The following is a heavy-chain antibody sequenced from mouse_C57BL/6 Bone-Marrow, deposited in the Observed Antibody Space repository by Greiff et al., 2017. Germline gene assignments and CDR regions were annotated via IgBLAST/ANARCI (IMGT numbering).Heavy chain of an antibody. CDR2: IRNKANGYTT. V-gene: IGHV7-3*01. CDR1: GFTFTDYY. D-gene: IGHD4-1*01. Sequence: DVKLVESGGGLVQPGGSLSLSCAASGFTFTDYYMSWVRQPPGKALEWLGFIRNKANGYTTEYSASVKGRFTISRDNSQSILYLQMNALRAEDSATYYCARLWGFYFGYWGQGTTLTVSS. CDR3: ARLWGFYFGY. J-gene: IGHJ2*01.